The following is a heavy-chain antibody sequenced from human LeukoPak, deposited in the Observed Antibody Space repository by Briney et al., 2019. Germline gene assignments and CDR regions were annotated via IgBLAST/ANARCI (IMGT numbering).Heavy chain of an antibody. J-gene: IGHJ4*02. CDR1: GYTLNELS. V-gene: IGHV1-24*01. CDR2: FDPEDGET. D-gene: IGHD1-26*01. CDR3: ATAPIVGATFFDY. Sequence: GASVKVSCKVSGYTLNELSMHWVRQAPGKGLEWMGGFDPEDGETIYAQKFQGRVTMTEDTSTDTAYMELSSLRSEDTAVYYCATAPIVGATFFDYWGQGTLVTVSS.